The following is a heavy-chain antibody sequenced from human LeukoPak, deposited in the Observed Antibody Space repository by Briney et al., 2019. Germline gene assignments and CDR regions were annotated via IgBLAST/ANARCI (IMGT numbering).Heavy chain of an antibody. CDR1: GLTFSSYG. D-gene: IGHD3-3*01. Sequence: GGPLRLSCAASGLTFSSYGMHWVRQAPGKGLEWVAFIRYDGSNKYYADSVKGRFTISRDNSKNTLYLQMNSLRAEDTAVYYCAKLWSGYYYYYYMDVWGKGTTVTVSS. V-gene: IGHV3-30*02. J-gene: IGHJ6*03. CDR2: IRYDGSNK. CDR3: AKLWSGYYYYYYMDV.